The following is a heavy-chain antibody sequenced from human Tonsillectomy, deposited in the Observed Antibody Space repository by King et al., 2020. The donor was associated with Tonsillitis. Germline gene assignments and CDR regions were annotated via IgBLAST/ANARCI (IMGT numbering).Heavy chain of an antibody. D-gene: IGHD3-22*01. J-gene: IGHJ6*03. V-gene: IGHV3-23*04. CDR1: GFTFRSYA. Sequence: VQLVESGGGLVQPGGSLRLSCAVSGFTFRSYAMTLVRQAPGKGLEWVSGISGSDVTTNYADSVKGRLTVSIDNSKNTLYLQMNILRVEDTAVYYFAKLKLKKGYYNGSASSDYMDVWGKGSTVTVSS. CDR2: ISGSDVTT. CDR3: AKLKLKKGYYNGSASSDYMDV.